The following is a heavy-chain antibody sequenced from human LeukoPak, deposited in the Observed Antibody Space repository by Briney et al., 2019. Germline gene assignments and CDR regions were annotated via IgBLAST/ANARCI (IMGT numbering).Heavy chain of an antibody. J-gene: IGHJ4*02. D-gene: IGHD2-21*02. CDR1: GFTFSNYA. V-gene: IGHV3-23*01. Sequence: RGSLRLSCAASGFTFSNYAMSWVRQAPGKGLEWVSGISGTSGTVNYAAPVKGRFTISRDNSKNTPYLQMNSLRVDDMAVYYCAKRLGDPRAFDYWGQGTLVTVPS. CDR3: AKRLGDPRAFDY. CDR2: ISGTSGTV.